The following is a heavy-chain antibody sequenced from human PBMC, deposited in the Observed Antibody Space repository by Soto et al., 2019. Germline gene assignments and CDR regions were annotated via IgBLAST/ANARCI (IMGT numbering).Heavy chain of an antibody. CDR1: GGFVSSGSYY. Sequence: QVQLQQWGAGLLKPSETLSLTCAVYGGFVSSGSYYWSWIRQPPGKGLEWIGEMSHSGGTHFNPSLKSRVTISVDTSKNQCSLKTSSVTAADTALYYCARVERGTATTVVDAFDIWGPGTMVTVSS. CDR3: ARVERGTATTVVDAFDI. D-gene: IGHD1-1*01. CDR2: MSHSGGT. V-gene: IGHV4-34*01. J-gene: IGHJ3*02.